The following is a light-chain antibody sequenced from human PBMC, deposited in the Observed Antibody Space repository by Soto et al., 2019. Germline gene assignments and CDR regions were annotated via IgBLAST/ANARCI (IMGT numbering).Light chain of an antibody. CDR3: TSYTGSSTLVV. CDR2: DVS. Sequence: QSVLTQPASVSGSPGQSITISCTGTSSDVGCYNYVSWYQHHPGNAPKLMIYDVSNRPSGVSNRFSGSKSGNTASLTISGLQAEDEADYYCTSYTGSSTLVVFGTGTKVTVL. V-gene: IGLV2-14*03. J-gene: IGLJ1*01. CDR1: SSDVGCYNY.